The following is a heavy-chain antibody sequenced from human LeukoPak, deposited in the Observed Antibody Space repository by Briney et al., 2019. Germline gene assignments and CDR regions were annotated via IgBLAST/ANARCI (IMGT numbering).Heavy chain of an antibody. J-gene: IGHJ6*03. Sequence: SETLSLTCTVSGGSISSSSYYWGWIRQPPGKGLEWIGSIYYSGSTYYNPSLKSRVTMSVDTSKNRFSLKLSSVTAADTAMYYCARHLPYYYYYMDVWGKGTTVTVSS. CDR3: ARHLPYYYYYMDV. CDR2: IYYSGST. V-gene: IGHV4-39*01. CDR1: GGSISSSSYY.